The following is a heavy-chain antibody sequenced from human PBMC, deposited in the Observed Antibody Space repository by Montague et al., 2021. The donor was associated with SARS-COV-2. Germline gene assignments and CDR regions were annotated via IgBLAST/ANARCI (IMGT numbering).Heavy chain of an antibody. CDR1: GASINSNNW. Sequence: SETLSLTCEVSGASINSNNWWIWVRQSPGKGLEWIGETYHSGSTNYNPSLRGRVTISVDKSKNQFSLKVNSVSAADTAVYYCARLGVVPSPRTFDPWGQGTLVTVSS. D-gene: IGHD3-10*01. CDR2: TYHSGST. V-gene: IGHV4-4*02. J-gene: IGHJ5*02. CDR3: ARLGVVPSPRTFDP.